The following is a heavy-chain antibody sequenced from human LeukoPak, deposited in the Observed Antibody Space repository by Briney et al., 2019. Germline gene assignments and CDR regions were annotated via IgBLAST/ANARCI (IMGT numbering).Heavy chain of an antibody. CDR3: ARARGLDSSSSAWFDP. V-gene: IGHV3-21*05. D-gene: IGHD6-6*01. CDR1: GFTFSNYD. CDR2: FRGIGSHR. Sequence: PGGSLRLSCAASGFTFSNYDMNWVRGAPGQGLGWVSYFRGIGSHRYYADSVKGRFTISRDNAKNSLYLQMNSLRPGDTAVYYCARARGLDSSSSAWFDPWGQGTLVTVSS. J-gene: IGHJ5*02.